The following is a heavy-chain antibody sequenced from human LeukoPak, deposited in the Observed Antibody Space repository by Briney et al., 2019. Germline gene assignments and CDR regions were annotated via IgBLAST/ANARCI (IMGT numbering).Heavy chain of an antibody. CDR2: INPNSGGT. CDR3: ARGRSSPPGYYYYYMDV. D-gene: IGHD6-13*01. CDR1: GYTFTSYT. J-gene: IGHJ6*03. Sequence: ASVKVSCKASGYTFTSYTMHWLRQAPGQGLEWMGWINPNSGGTNYAQKFQGRVTMTRDTPISTAYMELSRLRSDDTAVYYCARGRSSPPGYYYYYMDVWGKGTTVTVSS. V-gene: IGHV1-2*02.